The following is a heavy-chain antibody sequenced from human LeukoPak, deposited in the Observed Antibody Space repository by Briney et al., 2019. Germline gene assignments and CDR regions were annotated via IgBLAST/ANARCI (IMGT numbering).Heavy chain of an antibody. V-gene: IGHV4-59*08. J-gene: IGHJ4*02. CDR3: ARQAYGSETNFYPFDY. D-gene: IGHD2-15*01. Sequence: SETLSLTCSISGAPISSSLFWGWIRQSPGKGLEWIGWISSSGTTTYNPSLKSRVTISQDMSKDQFFLRLTSVIVADTAVYYCARQAYGSETNFYPFDYWGRGTLVSVSS. CDR2: ISSSGTT. CDR1: GAPISSSLF.